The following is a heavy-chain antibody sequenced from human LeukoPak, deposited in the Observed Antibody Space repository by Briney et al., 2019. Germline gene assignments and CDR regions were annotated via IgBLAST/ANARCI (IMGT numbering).Heavy chain of an antibody. CDR2: IVVGSGNT. J-gene: IGHJ4*02. CDR3: ATLPRGHLFDS. CDR1: GFTFTSSA. Sequence: ASVKVSCKASGFTFTSSAMQWVRQARGQRLEWIGWIVVGSGNTNYAQKFQERVTITRDMSTSTAYMELSSLRSDDTAVYFCATLPRGHLFDSWGQGTLVTVSS. D-gene: IGHD3-10*01. V-gene: IGHV1-58*02.